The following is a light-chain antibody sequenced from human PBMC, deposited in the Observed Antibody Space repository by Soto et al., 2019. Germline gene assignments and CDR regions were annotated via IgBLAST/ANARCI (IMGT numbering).Light chain of an antibody. CDR2: SNN. Sequence: QSVLTQPPSASGTPRQRVFIPCSGSSSNIGGTNYAYWYQQLPGAAPKLLMHSNNLRPSGVPERISGSKSGTSASLALSGLRSEDEAVYYCASWDDRVGAVIFGGGTKLTVL. CDR3: ASWDDRVGAVI. CDR1: SSNIGGTNY. V-gene: IGLV1-47*02. J-gene: IGLJ2*01.